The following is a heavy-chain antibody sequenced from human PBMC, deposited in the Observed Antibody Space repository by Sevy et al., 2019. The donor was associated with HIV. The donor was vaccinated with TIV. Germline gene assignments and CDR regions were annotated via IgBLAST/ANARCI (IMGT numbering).Heavy chain of an antibody. Sequence: SETLSLICSVSGGSISSSSYYWGWVRQPPGKGLEWIGSINYTGTTYYNPSLKSRVTISKDTSKNQLSLKLSSVTAADTAVYHCARPESLQYNYAFDSWGPGTLVTVSS. D-gene: IGHD5-18*01. CDR3: ARPESLQYNYAFDS. CDR2: INYTGTT. J-gene: IGHJ4*02. CDR1: GGSISSSSYY. V-gene: IGHV4-39*01.